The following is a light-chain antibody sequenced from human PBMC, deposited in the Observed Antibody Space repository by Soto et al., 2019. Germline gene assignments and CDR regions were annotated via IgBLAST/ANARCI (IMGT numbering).Light chain of an antibody. CDR3: QQYNNWPPGIT. CDR1: PSVSSN. CDR2: GAF. V-gene: IGKV3-15*01. Sequence: EIVMTQSLATLSVSPGEGATLSCRASPSVSSNLAWYQQKPGQAPRLLIYGAFTRATGIPARFSGSGSGTEFTLTNSSLQSEDFAVYYCQQYNNWPPGITFGQGTRLEIK. J-gene: IGKJ5*01.